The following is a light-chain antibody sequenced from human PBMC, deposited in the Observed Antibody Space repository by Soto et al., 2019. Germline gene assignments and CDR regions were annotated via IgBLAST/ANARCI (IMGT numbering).Light chain of an antibody. CDR1: QSVSGK. CDR3: QQYANWPTVI. Sequence: ETVMTQSPATLSVSPGDRVTLSCRASQSVSGKVAWYQQKPGQPPSLLIYAASTRDIGDPARFSGSWSGTEFTLTILSLQSEYFAGYFSQQYANWPTVIFGGGTKEEIK. J-gene: IGKJ4*01. V-gene: IGKV3-15*01. CDR2: AAS.